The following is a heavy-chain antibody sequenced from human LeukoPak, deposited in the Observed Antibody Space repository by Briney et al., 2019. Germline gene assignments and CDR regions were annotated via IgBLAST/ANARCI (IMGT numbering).Heavy chain of an antibody. D-gene: IGHD3-3*01. CDR1: GGSISSYY. CDR2: IYYSGST. Sequence: SETLSLTCTVSGGSISSYYWSWIRQPPGKGLEWIGYIYYSGSTNYNPSLKSRVTISVDTSKNQFSLKLSSVTAADTAVYYCARDLRYYDFWSGYSDWGQGTLVTVSS. CDR3: ARDLRYYDFWSGYSD. J-gene: IGHJ4*02. V-gene: IGHV4-59*01.